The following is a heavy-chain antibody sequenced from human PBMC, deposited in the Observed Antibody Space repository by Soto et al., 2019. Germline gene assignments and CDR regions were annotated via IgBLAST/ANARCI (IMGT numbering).Heavy chain of an antibody. V-gene: IGHV1-3*01. J-gene: IGHJ5*02. Sequence: ASVKVSCKASGYTFTSYAMHWVRQAPGQRLEWMGWINAGNGNTKYSQKFQGRVTITRDTTTSTAYMELSSLRSEDTAVYYCASGGEGTNWFDPWGQGTLVTVYS. CDR1: GYTFTSYA. CDR3: ASGGEGTNWFDP. CDR2: INAGNGNT. D-gene: IGHD1-7*01.